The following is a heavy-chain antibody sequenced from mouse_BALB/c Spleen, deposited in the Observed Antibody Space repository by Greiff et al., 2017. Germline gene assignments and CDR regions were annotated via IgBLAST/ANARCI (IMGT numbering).Heavy chain of an antibody. D-gene: IGHD1-1*01. CDR2: IDPANGNT. CDR1: GFNIKDTY. V-gene: IGHV14-3*02. J-gene: IGHJ2*01. CDR3: AEYYYGNWYYFEY. Sequence: VQLQQSGAELVKPGASVKLSCTASGFNIKDTYMHWVKQRPEQGLEWIGRIDPANGNTKYDPKFQGKATITADTSSNTAYLQLSSLTSEDTAVYYCAEYYYGNWYYFEYWGQGTTLTVSS.